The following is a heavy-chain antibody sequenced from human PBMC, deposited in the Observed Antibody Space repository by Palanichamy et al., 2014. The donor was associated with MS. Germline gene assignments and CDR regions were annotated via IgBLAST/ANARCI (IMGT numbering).Heavy chain of an antibody. V-gene: IGHV1-46*01. CDR3: ARSLVEQTLDY. CDR1: GYTFTSYY. Sequence: QVQLMQSGAEVKNPGASVKVACKASGYTFTSYYMHWVRQAPGQELEWMGIINAGGGSTNYAQKFQGRITMTSDTSTSTVYMELGSLRSEDTAIYYCARSLVEQTLDYWGQGTLVTVSS. D-gene: IGHD2-15*01. CDR2: INAGGGST. J-gene: IGHJ4*02.